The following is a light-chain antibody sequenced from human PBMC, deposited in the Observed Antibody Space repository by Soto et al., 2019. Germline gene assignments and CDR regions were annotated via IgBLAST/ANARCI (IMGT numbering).Light chain of an antibody. CDR2: EVS. CDR3: SSYTSGSTLGV. V-gene: IGLV2-14*01. CDR1: SNDIGGYNY. Sequence: QSALTQPASVSGSPGQSITISCTGTSNDIGGYNYVSWYQQHPGKAPKLVIYEVSNRPSGVSNRFSGSKSGNTASLTISGLQAEDEADYYCSSYTSGSTLGVFGVGTKLTVL. J-gene: IGLJ3*02.